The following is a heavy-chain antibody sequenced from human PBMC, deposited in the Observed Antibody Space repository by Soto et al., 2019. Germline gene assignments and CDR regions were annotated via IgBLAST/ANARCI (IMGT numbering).Heavy chain of an antibody. Sequence: QVQLVQSGAEVKKPGASVNVSCKASGYTFTVYYMHWVRQAPGQGLEWMGWINPKSGGTMYPQKLQGRVTMTCDTSISTAYMALTRLRSDDTAVYYCARDLANGGGSAGFDYWGQGSLVTVSS. D-gene: IGHD1-26*01. CDR2: INPKSGGT. CDR1: GYTFTVYY. V-gene: IGHV1-2*02. CDR3: ARDLANGGGSAGFDY. J-gene: IGHJ4*02.